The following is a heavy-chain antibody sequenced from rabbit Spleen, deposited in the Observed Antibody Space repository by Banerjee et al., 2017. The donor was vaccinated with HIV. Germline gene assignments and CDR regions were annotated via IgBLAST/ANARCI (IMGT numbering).Heavy chain of an antibody. Sequence: QSLEESGGDLVKPGASLTLTCTASGFSFSSRYYMCWVRQAPGKGLEWIACINSYTGRPVYASWTKGPFTISKGASTTVTLQVTSLTAADTATYFCARDEVYADYAGFGYATLHDFNLWGPGTLVTVS. V-gene: IGHV1S40*01. CDR2: INSYTGRP. J-gene: IGHJ4*01. CDR1: GFSFSSRYY. D-gene: IGHD6-1*01. CDR3: ARDEVYADYAGFGYATLHDFNL.